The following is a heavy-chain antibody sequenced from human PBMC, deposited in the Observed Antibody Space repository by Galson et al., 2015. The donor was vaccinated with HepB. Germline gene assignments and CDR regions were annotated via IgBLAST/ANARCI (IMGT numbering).Heavy chain of an antibody. J-gene: IGHJ3*02. CDR3: AKGLELWWAFEI. Sequence: SLRLSCAASGFTFGNYAMSWVRQVPGKGLEWVSALRGSGGRPYYVDSVKGRFTISGDDSKNTLYLQMNSLRAEDTAIYYCAKGLELWWAFEIWGQGTMVTVSS. V-gene: IGHV3-23*01. CDR2: LRGSGGRP. CDR1: GFTFGNYA. D-gene: IGHD2-21*01.